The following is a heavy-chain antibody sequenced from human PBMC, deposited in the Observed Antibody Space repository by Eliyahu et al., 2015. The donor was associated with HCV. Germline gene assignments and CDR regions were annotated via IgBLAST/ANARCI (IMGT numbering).Heavy chain of an antibody. CDR3: ASGGGGIAVAGTGGWFDP. Sequence: QVQLQESGPGLVKPSETLSLTCTVSGGSIPTYYWSWIRXPPGKGLGWIGYIHYRGGANYNPPLKSRVTISVDTSKNQFSLKLXSVTAADTAVYYCASGGGGIAVAGTGGWFDPWGQGTLVTVSS. CDR1: GGSIPTYY. D-gene: IGHD6-19*01. J-gene: IGHJ5*02. V-gene: IGHV4-59*01. CDR2: IHYRGGA.